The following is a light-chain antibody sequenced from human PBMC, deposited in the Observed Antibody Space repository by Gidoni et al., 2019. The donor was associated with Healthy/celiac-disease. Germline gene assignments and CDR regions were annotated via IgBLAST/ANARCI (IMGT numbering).Light chain of an antibody. Sequence: SYELTQPSAVTVAPGPTARITCSGGVLAKNYARWFQQTPGQAPVLVIYKDSERPSGLPERFSGSSSGTTVTLTISGAQVEDTADYYCYSAADNNLWVFGGGTKLTVL. V-gene: IGLV3-27*01. CDR1: VLAKNY. J-gene: IGLJ3*02. CDR2: KDS. CDR3: YSAADNNLWV.